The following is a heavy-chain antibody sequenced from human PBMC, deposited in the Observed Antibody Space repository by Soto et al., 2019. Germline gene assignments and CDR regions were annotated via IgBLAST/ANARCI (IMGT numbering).Heavy chain of an antibody. D-gene: IGHD3-16*01. CDR1: GGTFSSYA. CDR3: ARIPVDTYMIYWSDP. Sequence: GASVKVCCKASGGTFSSYAISWVRQAPGQGLEWMGGIIPIFGTANYAQKFQGRVTITADESTSTAYMELSSLRSEDMAVYYCARIPVDTYMIYWSDPWGQGTQVTVSS. V-gene: IGHV1-69*13. J-gene: IGHJ5*02. CDR2: IIPIFGTA.